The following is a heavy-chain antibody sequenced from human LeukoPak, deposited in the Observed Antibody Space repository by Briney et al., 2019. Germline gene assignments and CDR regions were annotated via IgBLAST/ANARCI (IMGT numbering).Heavy chain of an antibody. CDR3: ARRVRHGSYLNPLYYFDY. Sequence: SETLSLTCAVSGGSISSYYWSWIRQPPGTGLEWIAYIYYTGSTNYNPSFKSRVTISVDTSKNQFSLKLSSVTAADTAVYYCARRVRHGSYLNPLYYFDYWGQGTPVTVSS. J-gene: IGHJ4*02. V-gene: IGHV4-59*08. CDR1: GGSISSYY. CDR2: IYYTGST. D-gene: IGHD1-26*01.